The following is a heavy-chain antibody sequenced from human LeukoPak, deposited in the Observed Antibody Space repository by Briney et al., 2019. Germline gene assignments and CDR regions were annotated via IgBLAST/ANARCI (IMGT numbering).Heavy chain of an antibody. CDR3: TRGDLYYDFWSGYYRPYYFDY. Sequence: GGSLRLSCTASGFTFGDYAMSWVRQAPGKGLEWVGFIRSKAHGGTTEYAASVKGRFTISRDDSKSIAYLQMNSLKTEDTAVYYCTRGDLYYDFWSGYYRPYYFDYWGQGTLVTVSS. CDR1: GFTFGDYA. J-gene: IGHJ4*02. D-gene: IGHD3-3*01. V-gene: IGHV3-49*04. CDR2: IRSKAHGGTT.